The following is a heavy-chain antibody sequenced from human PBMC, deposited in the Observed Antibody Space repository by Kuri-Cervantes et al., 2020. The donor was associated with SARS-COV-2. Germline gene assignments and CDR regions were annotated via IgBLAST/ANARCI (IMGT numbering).Heavy chain of an antibody. D-gene: IGHD1-14*01. Sequence: SETLSLTCAVYGGSFSGYYWSWIRQPPGKGLEWIGEINHSGSTNYNPSLESRVTISVDTSKNQFSLKLSSVTAADTAVYYCARHRWFDPWGQGTLVTVSS. J-gene: IGHJ5*02. CDR2: INHSGST. CDR1: GGSFSGYY. CDR3: ARHRWFDP. V-gene: IGHV4-34*01.